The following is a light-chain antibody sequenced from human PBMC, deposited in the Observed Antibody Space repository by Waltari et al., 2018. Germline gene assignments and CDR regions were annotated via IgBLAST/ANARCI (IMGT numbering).Light chain of an antibody. CDR3: QQYYTTPWT. CDR1: PIVLYSSNNKNY. Sequence: DIVMTQSPDSLAVSLGERATTNRESNPIVLYSSNNKNYLTGYQQKPGQPPQLLLYWATTRDSGVPDRCSGSGSGTDFTLTISSLQAEDVAFYYCQQYYTTPWTFGQGTKVEIK. J-gene: IGKJ1*01. CDR2: WAT. V-gene: IGKV4-1*01.